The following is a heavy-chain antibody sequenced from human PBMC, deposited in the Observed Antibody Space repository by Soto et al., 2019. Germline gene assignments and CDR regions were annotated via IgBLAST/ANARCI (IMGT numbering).Heavy chain of an antibody. D-gene: IGHD1-26*01. CDR3: ARDLIVGATIAFDI. CDR1: GFTFSSYS. CDR2: ISSSSSYI. V-gene: IGHV3-21*01. Sequence: GGSQRLSCAASGFTFSSYSMNWVRQAPGKGLEWVSSISSSSSYIYYADSVKGRFTISRDNAKNSLYLQMNSLRAEDTAVYYCARDLIVGATIAFDIWGQGTMVTVSS. J-gene: IGHJ3*02.